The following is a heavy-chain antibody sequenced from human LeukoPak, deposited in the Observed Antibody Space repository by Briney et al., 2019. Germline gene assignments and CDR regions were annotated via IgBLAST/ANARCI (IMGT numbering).Heavy chain of an antibody. CDR2: INHSGST. CDR1: GGSFSGYY. CDR3: ARGYINGVVITSAFDI. Sequence: SETLSLTCAVYGGSFSGYYWSWIRQPPGKGLEWIGEINHSGSTNYNPSLKSRVTISVDTSKNQSSLKLSSVTAADTAVYYCARGYINGVVITSAFDIWGQGTVVTVSS. D-gene: IGHD3-22*01. V-gene: IGHV4-34*01. J-gene: IGHJ3*02.